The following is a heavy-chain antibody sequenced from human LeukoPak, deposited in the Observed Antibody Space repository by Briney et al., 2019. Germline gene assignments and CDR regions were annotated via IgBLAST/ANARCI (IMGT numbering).Heavy chain of an antibody. Sequence: GGSLRLSCAASGFTFSSYSMNWVRQAPGKGLEGVSSISSSSSYIYYADSVKGRFTISRDNAKNSLYLQMNSQRAEDTAVYYCARIVWFGETIDYWGQGTLVTVSS. CDR2: ISSSSSYI. D-gene: IGHD3-10*01. CDR1: GFTFSSYS. J-gene: IGHJ4*02. V-gene: IGHV3-21*01. CDR3: ARIVWFGETIDY.